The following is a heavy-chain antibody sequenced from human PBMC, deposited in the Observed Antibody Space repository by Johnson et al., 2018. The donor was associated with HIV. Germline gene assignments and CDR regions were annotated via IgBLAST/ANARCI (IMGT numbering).Heavy chain of an antibody. CDR2: IGTAGDT. D-gene: IGHD3-10*01. CDR1: GFTFSSYD. Sequence: VQLVESGGGLVQPGGSLRLSCAASGFTFSSYDMHWVRQATGKGLEWVSAIGTAGDTYYPGSVKGRFTISRDNAKNSLYLQMNSLRAEDRAVYYCAVLCSGCADAFDMWGQGTMVTVS. CDR3: AVLCSGCADAFDM. V-gene: IGHV3-13*01. J-gene: IGHJ3*02.